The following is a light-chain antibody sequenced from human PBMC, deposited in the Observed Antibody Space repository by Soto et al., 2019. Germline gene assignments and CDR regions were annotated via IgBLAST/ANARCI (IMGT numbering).Light chain of an antibody. CDR2: EAS. CDR1: QDIGTD. J-gene: IGKJ4*01. V-gene: IGKV1-17*01. CDR3: VKHYSYPLN. Sequence: DIQMTHSPSSLSASVSYIVTITFRASQDIGTDLGWYQQKPGKAPERLIYEASVLQSGVPSRFSGSGSGTEFTLTVSSLQPEDFATYYCVKHYSYPLNFGGGTKVDIK.